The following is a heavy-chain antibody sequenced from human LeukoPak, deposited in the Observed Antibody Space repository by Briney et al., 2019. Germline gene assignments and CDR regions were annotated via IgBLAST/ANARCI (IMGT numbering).Heavy chain of an antibody. J-gene: IGHJ6*03. D-gene: IGHD3-9*01. CDR3: AKNVREADWYYYYMDV. CDR1: GFTFSSYA. CDR2: ISYDGSNK. V-gene: IGHV3-30*18. Sequence: GGSLRLSCAASGFTFSSYAMHWVRQAPGKGLEWVASISYDGSNKKYADSVKGRFTISRDNSKNMLYLQMNSLRAEDTAVYYCAKNVREADWYYYYMDVWGKGTTVTVSS.